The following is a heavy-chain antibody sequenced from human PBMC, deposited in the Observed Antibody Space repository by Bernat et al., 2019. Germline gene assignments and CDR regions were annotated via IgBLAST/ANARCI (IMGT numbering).Heavy chain of an antibody. V-gene: IGHV1-69*01. J-gene: IGHJ5*02. CDR3: ARVMFEGQQGRNWFDP. D-gene: IGHD6-13*01. Sequence: QVQLVQSGAEVKKPGSSVKVSCKASGGTFSSYAISWVRQAPGQGLEWMGGIIPIFGTANYAQKFQGRVTITADESTSTAYMELSSLRSEDTAVYYCARVMFEGQQGRNWFDPWGQGSLVTVSS. CDR2: IIPIFGTA. CDR1: GGTFSSYA.